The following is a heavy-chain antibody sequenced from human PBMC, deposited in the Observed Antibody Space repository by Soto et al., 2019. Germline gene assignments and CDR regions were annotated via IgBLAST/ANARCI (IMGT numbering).Heavy chain of an antibody. Sequence: SVKVSCKASGFTFTRSSMQWVRQARGQRLEWIGWIVVGSGNTNYAQKFQERVTITRDMSTSTAYMELNSLRSEDTAVYYCAADSPNWNDNYWGQGTLVTVSS. V-gene: IGHV1-58*02. D-gene: IGHD1-20*01. CDR3: AADSPNWNDNY. CDR1: GFTFTRSS. J-gene: IGHJ4*02. CDR2: IVVGSGNT.